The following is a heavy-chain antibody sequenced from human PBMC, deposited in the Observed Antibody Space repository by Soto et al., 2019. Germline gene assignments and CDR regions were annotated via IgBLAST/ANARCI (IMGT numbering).Heavy chain of an antibody. V-gene: IGHV4-39*01. D-gene: IGHD6-6*01. CDR3: ARHRARNWFDP. CDR2: IYYSGST. Sequence: GSLRLSCAASGFTFSDYYMSWIRQAPGKGLEWIGSIYYSGSTYYNPSLKSRVTISVDTSKNQFSLKLSSVTAADTAVFYCARHRARNWFDPWGQGTLVTVSS. CDR1: GFTFSDYY. J-gene: IGHJ5*02.